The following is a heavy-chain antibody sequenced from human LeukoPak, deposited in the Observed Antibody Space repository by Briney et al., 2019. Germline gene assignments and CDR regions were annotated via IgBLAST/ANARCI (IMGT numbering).Heavy chain of an antibody. CDR3: ARDETSKGDAFDI. Sequence: PSETLSLTCTVSGGSISSYYWSWIRQPPGKGLEWIGYIYYSGYTNYNPSLKSRVTISVDTSKNQFSLKLTSVTAADTAVYYCARDETSKGDAFDIWGQGTMVTVSS. J-gene: IGHJ3*02. CDR1: GGSISSYY. V-gene: IGHV4-59*01. CDR2: IYYSGYT.